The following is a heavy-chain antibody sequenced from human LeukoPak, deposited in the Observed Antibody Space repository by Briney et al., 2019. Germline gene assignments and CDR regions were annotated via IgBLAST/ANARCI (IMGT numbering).Heavy chain of an antibody. D-gene: IGHD3-10*01. CDR1: GGSFSGYY. J-gene: IGHJ4*02. CDR3: ARAGTRHGSGSYARY. Sequence: SETLSLTCAVYGGSFSGYYWSWIRQPPGKGLEWMGEINHSGSTNYNPSLKSRVTISVDTPKNQFSLKLSSVTAADTAVYYCARAGTRHGSGSYARYWGQGTLVTVSS. V-gene: IGHV4-34*01. CDR2: INHSGST.